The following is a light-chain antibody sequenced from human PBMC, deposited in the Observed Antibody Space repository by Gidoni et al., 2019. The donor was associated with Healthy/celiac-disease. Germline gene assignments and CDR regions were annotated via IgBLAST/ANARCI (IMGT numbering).Light chain of an antibody. Sequence: EEPASISCRSSQSLLHSNGYNYLDWYLQKPGQSPQLLIYLGSNRASGVPDRFSGSGSGTDFTLKISRVEAEDVGVYYCMQALQTPITFGQGTRLEIK. CDR2: LGS. J-gene: IGKJ5*01. V-gene: IGKV2-28*01. CDR1: QSLLHSNGYNY. CDR3: MQALQTPIT.